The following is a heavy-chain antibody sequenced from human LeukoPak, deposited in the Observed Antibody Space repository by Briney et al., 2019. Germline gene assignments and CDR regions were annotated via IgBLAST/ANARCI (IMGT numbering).Heavy chain of an antibody. D-gene: IGHD1-26*01. CDR2: ISAYNGDT. J-gene: IGHJ4*02. CDR1: GYTFINYG. V-gene: IGHV1-18*01. Sequence: ASVKVSCKASGYTFINYGINWVRQAPGQGLEWMGWISAYNGDTNYEPKFQGRVTLTTDTSTTTAYMELRSLGSDDTAVYFCAKDRGWQLPTLFDSWGQGTLVTVSS. CDR3: AKDRGWQLPTLFDS.